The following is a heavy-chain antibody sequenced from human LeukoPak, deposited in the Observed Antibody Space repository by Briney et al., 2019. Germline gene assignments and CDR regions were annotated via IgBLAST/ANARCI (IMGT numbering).Heavy chain of an antibody. CDR3: ARDQEGFDY. Sequence: ASVKVSCKTSGYTFTNNYLHWVRQAPGQGLEWMGMIYPRDGSTSYAQNFQGRVTVTRDTSTTTVHMELRGLRSEDTAVYYCARDQEGFDYWGQGTVVTVSS. V-gene: IGHV1-46*01. CDR2: IYPRDGST. CDR1: GYTFTNNY. J-gene: IGHJ4*02.